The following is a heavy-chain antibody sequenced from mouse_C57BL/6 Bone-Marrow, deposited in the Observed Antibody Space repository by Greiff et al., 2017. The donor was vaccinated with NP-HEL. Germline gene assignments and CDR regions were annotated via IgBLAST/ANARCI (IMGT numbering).Heavy chain of an antibody. J-gene: IGHJ2*01. V-gene: IGHV1-80*01. CDR1: GYAFSSYW. Sequence: VQLQQSGAELVKPGASVKISCKASGYAFSSYWMNWVKQRPGKGLEWIGQIYPGDGDTNYNVKFKGKATLTADKSSSTAYMQLSSLTSEDSAVYFCQGGRQLRLGYFDYWGKGTTLTVSS. D-gene: IGHD3-2*02. CDR2: IYPGDGDT. CDR3: QGGRQLRLGYFDY.